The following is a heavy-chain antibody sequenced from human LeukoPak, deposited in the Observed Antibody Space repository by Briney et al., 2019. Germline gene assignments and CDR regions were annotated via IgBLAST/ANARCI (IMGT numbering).Heavy chain of an antibody. CDR1: GYSFTFYY. CDR2: INPNSGGT. V-gene: IGHV1-2*02. CDR3: ARERTTVVTLDYYYGMDV. J-gene: IGHJ6*02. Sequence: ASVTLSCTASGYSFTFYYIHWVRQAPGQGLEWMGWINPNSGGTKYAQKFQGRLTMTRDTSISTANMELSRLRSDDTAVYYCARERTTVVTLDYYYGMDVWGQGTTVAVSS. D-gene: IGHD4-23*01.